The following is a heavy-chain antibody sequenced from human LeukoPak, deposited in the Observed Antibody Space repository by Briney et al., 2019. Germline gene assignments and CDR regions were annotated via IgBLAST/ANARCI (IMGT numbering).Heavy chain of an antibody. J-gene: IGHJ4*02. Sequence: SETLSLTCTVSGGSISTYYWSWIRQPPGKGLEWIGEINHSGSTNYNPSLKSRVTISVDTSKNQFSLKLSSVTAADTAVYYCARAQGTTVKFDYWGQGTLVTVSS. V-gene: IGHV4-34*01. CDR2: INHSGST. CDR1: GGSISTYY. D-gene: IGHD4-17*01. CDR3: ARAQGTTVKFDY.